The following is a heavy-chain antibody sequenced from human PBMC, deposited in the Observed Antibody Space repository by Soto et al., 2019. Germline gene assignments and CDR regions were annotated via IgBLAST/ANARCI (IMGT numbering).Heavy chain of an antibody. D-gene: IGHD6-19*01. CDR2: ISGSGGTT. Sequence: PGGSLRLSCAASGFTFSSYAMSWVRQAPGKGLEWVSAISGSGGTTYYADSVKGRLTISRDNSKNTLYLQMNSLRADDTAVYYCATSTSGWYRFDYWGQGTLVTVSS. J-gene: IGHJ4*02. V-gene: IGHV3-23*01. CDR3: ATSTSGWYRFDY. CDR1: GFTFSSYA.